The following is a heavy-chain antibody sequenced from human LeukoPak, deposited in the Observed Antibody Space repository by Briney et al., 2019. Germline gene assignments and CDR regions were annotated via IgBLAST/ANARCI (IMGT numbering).Heavy chain of an antibody. CDR3: ARFTLRYCSSTSCYRGSIQGAFDI. J-gene: IGHJ3*02. D-gene: IGHD2-2*01. Sequence: PGGFLRLSCAASGFIFTSYSMNWVRQAPGKGLEWISYISSSSSTIYYADSVKGRFTISRDNAKNSLYLQMNSLRAEDTAVYYCARFTLRYCSSTSCYRGSIQGAFDIWGQGTMVTVSS. CDR2: ISSSSSTI. V-gene: IGHV3-48*04. CDR1: GFIFTSYS.